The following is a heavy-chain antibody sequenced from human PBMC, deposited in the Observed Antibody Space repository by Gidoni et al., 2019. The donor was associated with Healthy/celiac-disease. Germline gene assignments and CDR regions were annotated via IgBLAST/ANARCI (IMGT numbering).Heavy chain of an antibody. V-gene: IGHV2-26*01. CDR2: IFSNDEK. J-gene: IGHJ4*02. CDR3: ARTLPERITIFGVVIGYDY. Sequence: QVTLKESGPVLVKPTETLTLTCTVSGFSLSNARMGVSWIRQPPGQALEWLAHIFSNDEKSYSTSLKSRLTISKDTSKSQVVLTMTNMDPVDTATYYCARTLPERITIFGVVIGYDYWGQGTLVTVSS. D-gene: IGHD3-3*01. CDR1: GFSLSNARMG.